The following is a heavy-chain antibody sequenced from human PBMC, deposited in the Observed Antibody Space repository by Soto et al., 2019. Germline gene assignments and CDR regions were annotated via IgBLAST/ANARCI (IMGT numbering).Heavy chain of an antibody. CDR2: INHSGST. J-gene: IGHJ3*02. CDR1: GGSFSGYY. D-gene: IGHD2-2*03. V-gene: IGHV4-34*01. CDR3: ARGSGYCSSTSCYVGDHDAFDI. Sequence: SETLSLTCAVYGGSFSGYYWSWIRQPPGKGLEWIGEINHSGSTNYNPSLKSRVTISVDTSKNQFSLKLSSVTAADTAVYYCARGSGYCSSTSCYVGDHDAFDIWGQGTMVTVSS.